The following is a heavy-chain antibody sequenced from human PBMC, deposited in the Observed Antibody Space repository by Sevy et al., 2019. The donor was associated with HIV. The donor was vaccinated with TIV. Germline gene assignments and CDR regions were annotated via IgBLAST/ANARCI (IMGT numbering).Heavy chain of an antibody. CDR2: IIPIFGTA. D-gene: IGHD3-22*01. J-gene: IGHJ4*02. Sequence: ASVKVSCKASGGTFSSYAISWVRQAPGQGLEWMVGIIPIFGTANYAQKFQGRVTITADESTSTAYMELSSLRSEDTAVYYYASPGCRYYDSSGYYYYWGQGTLVTVSS. CDR1: GGTFSSYA. CDR3: ASPGCRYYDSSGYYYY. V-gene: IGHV1-69*13.